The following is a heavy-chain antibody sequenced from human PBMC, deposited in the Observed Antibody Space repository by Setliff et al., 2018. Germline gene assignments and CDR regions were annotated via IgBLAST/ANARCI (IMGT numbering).Heavy chain of an antibody. CDR2: IYPGDSDT. CDR1: GYIFTNYW. D-gene: IGHD2-2*01. J-gene: IGHJ3*01. V-gene: IGHV5-51*01. Sequence: PGASLKISCKASGYIFTNYWIGWVRQMPGKGLEWMGVIYPGDSDTRYSPSFQGQVTISADKSINTAYLQWSSLKASDTAIYYCTRHEDRNKCTSSSCYRENDAFDVWGQGAMVTVS. CDR3: TRHEDRNKCTSSSCYRENDAFDV.